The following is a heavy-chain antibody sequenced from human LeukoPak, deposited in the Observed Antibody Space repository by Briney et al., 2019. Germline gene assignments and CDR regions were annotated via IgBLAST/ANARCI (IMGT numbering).Heavy chain of an antibody. CDR3: AARPGDLAVPFDY. CDR2: ISGSGDIT. Sequence: PGGSLGLSCAASGFTFDTHAMTWVRQAPGKGLEYVSLISGSGDITYYAHSLKDRFTISRDNSKTTLYLQMHSLRAEDMAMYYCAARPGDLAVPFDYWGQGTLVIVSS. CDR1: GFTFDTHA. J-gene: IGHJ4*02. V-gene: IGHV3-23*01. D-gene: IGHD3-10*01.